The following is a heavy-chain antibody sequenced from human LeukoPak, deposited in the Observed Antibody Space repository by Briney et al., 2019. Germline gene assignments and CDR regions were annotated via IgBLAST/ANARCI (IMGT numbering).Heavy chain of an antibody. J-gene: IGHJ6*02. V-gene: IGHV1-18*01. CDR1: GYTFTSYG. CDR3: ARDYYDSSGYWGLTYYYGMDV. D-gene: IGHD3-22*01. CDR2: ISAYNGNT. Sequence: ASVKVSFKASGYTFTSYGISWVRQAPGQGLEWMGWISAYNGNTNYAQMLQGRVTMTTDTSTSTAYMELRSLRSDDTAVYYCARDYYDSSGYWGLTYYYGMDVWGQGTTVTVSS.